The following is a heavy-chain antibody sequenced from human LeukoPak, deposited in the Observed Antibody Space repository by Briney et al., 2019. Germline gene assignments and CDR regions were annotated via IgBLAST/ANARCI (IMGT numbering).Heavy chain of an antibody. CDR1: GYTFSNDA. Sequence: ASLKVSCTASGYTFSNDAIGAVSQAPGQGLEWMGWISAYNGNTNYAQKVQGRVTMTTDTSTSTVHMELRSLISDDTAMYYCARLGILWSSRYGDQGTLVTVSS. J-gene: IGHJ4*02. CDR2: ISAYNGNT. D-gene: IGHD6-13*01. CDR3: ARLGILWSSRY. V-gene: IGHV1-18*01.